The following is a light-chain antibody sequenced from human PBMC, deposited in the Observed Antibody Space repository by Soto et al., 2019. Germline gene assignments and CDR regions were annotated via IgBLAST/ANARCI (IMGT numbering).Light chain of an antibody. J-gene: IGKJ2*01. Sequence: EIVLTQSPATVSLSPGERATLSCRASQCISSYLAWYQQKPGQPPRLLIYGASNRATGIPARFSGSGSGTDFTLTISSLEPEDFAVYYCQLRSNWLFTFGQGTQLEIK. V-gene: IGKV3-11*01. CDR3: QLRSNWLFT. CDR1: QCISSY. CDR2: GAS.